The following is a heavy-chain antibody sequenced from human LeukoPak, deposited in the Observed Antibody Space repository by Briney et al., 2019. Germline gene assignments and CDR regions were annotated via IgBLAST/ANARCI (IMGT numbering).Heavy chain of an antibody. D-gene: IGHD3-22*01. Sequence: GGSLRLSCTASGFTFSDYSINWVRQAPGKGLEWVSSINPTSTSIYYADAVKGRFTITIDNARGSLYRKMNRLRAEDTARYDCVRLSRNSDRSGYYYFYNYWGQGIQVTVSS. J-gene: IGHJ4*02. CDR3: VRLSRNSDRSGYYYFYNY. CDR1: GFTFSDYS. V-gene: IGHV3-21*01. CDR2: INPTSTSI.